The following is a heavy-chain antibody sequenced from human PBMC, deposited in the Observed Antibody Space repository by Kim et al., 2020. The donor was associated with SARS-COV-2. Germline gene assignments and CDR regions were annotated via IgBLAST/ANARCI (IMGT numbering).Heavy chain of an antibody. CDR2: IKEDGSAR. Sequence: GGSLRLSCAASGFTFSRYYMAWVRQAPGKGLEWVANIKEDGSAREYVDSVKGRFIIFRDNAKNSLYLQMNSLTGEDTAVYYCAKWRGDQSVFDYWGQGTLVTVSS. CDR3: AKWRGDQSVFDY. D-gene: IGHD3-16*01. V-gene: IGHV3-7*01. J-gene: IGHJ4*02. CDR1: GFTFSRYY.